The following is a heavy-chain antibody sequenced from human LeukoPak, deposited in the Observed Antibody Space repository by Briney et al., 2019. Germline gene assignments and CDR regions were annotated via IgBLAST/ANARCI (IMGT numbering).Heavy chain of an antibody. CDR1: GFTFSNYV. CDR2: ISGSGGST. D-gene: IGHD2-8*01. J-gene: IGHJ3*02. V-gene: IGHV3-23*01. Sequence: PGGSLRLSCAASGFTFSNYVINWVRRAPGKWLEWVSTISGSGGSTYYADSVKGRFAVSRDNSKSTLYLQMNSLRAEHTAVYYCARLVHGAFDIWGQGTMVTVS. CDR3: ARLVHGAFDI.